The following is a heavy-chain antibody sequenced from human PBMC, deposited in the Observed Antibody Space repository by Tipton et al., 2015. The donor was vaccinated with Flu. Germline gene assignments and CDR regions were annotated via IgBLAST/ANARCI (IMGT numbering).Heavy chain of an antibody. CDR2: INHSGST. Sequence: TLSLTCAVYGGSFSGYYWSWIRQPPGKGLEWIGEINHSGSTNYNPSLKSRVTISVDTSKNQFSLKLSSVTAADTAVYYCAREGGYSTGFSRIDTWGQGTLVIVSS. D-gene: IGHD2-8*02. V-gene: IGHV4-34*01. J-gene: IGHJ5*02. CDR3: AREGGYSTGFSRIDT. CDR1: GGSFSGYY.